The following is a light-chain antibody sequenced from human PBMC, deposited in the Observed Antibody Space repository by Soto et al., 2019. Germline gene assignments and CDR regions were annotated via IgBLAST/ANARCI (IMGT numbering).Light chain of an antibody. V-gene: IGKV3-15*01. CDR1: QSVSAN. J-gene: IGKJ1*01. Sequence: EIFMTQSPATLSVSLWEIATLSCRASQSVSANLAWYQQKPGQAPRLLIYGASTRATGIPARFSGSGSGTEFTLTISSLQPDDFATYYCQQYDSSRAFGQGTKVDIK. CDR2: GAS. CDR3: QQYDSSRA.